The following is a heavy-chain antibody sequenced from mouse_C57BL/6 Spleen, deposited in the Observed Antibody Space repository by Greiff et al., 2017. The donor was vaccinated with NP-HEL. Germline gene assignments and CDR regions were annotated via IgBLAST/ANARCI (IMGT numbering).Heavy chain of an antibody. CDR3: ARGDDAMDY. Sequence: VKLMESGAGLVKPGASVRISSKAPGSAFGGSWMNWLKRRPGRGLEWIGQIYPGDGDTNYNGKFKGKATLTADKSSSTAYMQLSSLTSEDSAVYFCARGDDAMDYWGQGTSVTVSS. V-gene: IGHV1-80*01. CDR2: IYPGDGDT. CDR1: GSAFGGSW. J-gene: IGHJ4*01.